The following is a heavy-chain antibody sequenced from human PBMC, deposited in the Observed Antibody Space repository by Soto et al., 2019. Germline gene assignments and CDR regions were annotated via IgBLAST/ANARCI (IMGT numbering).Heavy chain of an antibody. CDR2: ISYDGSNK. D-gene: IGHD3-22*01. CDR3: ARDAPYYYDSSGYYGPFDY. CDR1: GFTFSSYG. J-gene: IGHJ4*02. Sequence: VGSLRLSCAASGFTFSSYGIHWVRQAPGKGLEWVALISYDGSNKYYADSVKGRFTISRDNSKNKLYLQMNSLRAEDTAMYYCARDAPYYYDSSGYYGPFDYWGQGTLVTVSS. V-gene: IGHV3-30*03.